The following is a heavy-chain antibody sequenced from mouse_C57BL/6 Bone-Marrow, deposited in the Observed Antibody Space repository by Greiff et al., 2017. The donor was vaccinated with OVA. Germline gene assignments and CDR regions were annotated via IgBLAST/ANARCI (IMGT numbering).Heavy chain of an antibody. CDR3: ARRGDCAWFAY. J-gene: IGHJ3*01. Sequence: EVQRVESGGDLVKPGGSLKLSCAASGFTFSSYGMSWVRQTPDKRLEWVATISSGGSYTYYPDSVKGRFTISRDNAKNTLYQQMSSLKSEDTAMYYCARRGDCAWFAYWGQGTLVTVSA. V-gene: IGHV5-6*01. CDR2: ISSGGSYT. CDR1: GFTFSSYG.